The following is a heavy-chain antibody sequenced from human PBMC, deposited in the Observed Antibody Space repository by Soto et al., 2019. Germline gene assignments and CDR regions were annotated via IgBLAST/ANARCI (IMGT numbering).Heavy chain of an antibody. J-gene: IGHJ5*02. D-gene: IGHD4-17*01. V-gene: IGHV1-69*02. CDR2: IIPILGIP. Sequence: QVKLVQSGAEVRKPGSSVKVSCKTSGATLTNYIISWVRQAPGQGLEWMGRIIPILGIPNYSQGFQYRPTITADRSTSTLYMELSSLRSEDTAIYFCAGGGVVDYGDYNTWGQGTLVTVSS. CDR1: GATLTNYI. CDR3: AGGGVVDYGDYNT.